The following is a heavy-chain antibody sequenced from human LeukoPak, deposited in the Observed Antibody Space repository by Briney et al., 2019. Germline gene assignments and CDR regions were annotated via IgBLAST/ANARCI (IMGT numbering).Heavy chain of an antibody. Sequence: GGSLRLSCAASGFIFSDYSMDWVRQAPGRGLEWVSYISSSSSTIYYADSVKGRFTISRDNAKKSLYLQMNSLREEDTAVYYCARGQSGTPHYYYGMDVWGQGTTVTVSS. V-gene: IGHV3-48*02. CDR3: ARGQSGTPHYYYGMDV. J-gene: IGHJ6*02. D-gene: IGHD3-10*01. CDR1: GFIFSDYS. CDR2: ISSSSSTI.